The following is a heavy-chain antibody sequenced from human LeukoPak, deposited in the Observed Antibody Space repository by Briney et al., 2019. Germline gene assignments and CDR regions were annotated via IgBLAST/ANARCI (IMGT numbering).Heavy chain of an antibody. V-gene: IGHV4-59*01. CDR2: IYYSGTT. J-gene: IGHJ4*02. Sequence: PSETLSLTCTVSGGSISSYYWSWIRQPPGKGLEWIGYIYYSGTTNYNPPLKSRVTISVDTSKNQFSLKLSSVTAADTAVYYCARVKRDSSGYYYPFDYWGQGTLVTVSS. CDR1: GGSISSYY. CDR3: ARVKRDSSGYYYPFDY. D-gene: IGHD3-22*01.